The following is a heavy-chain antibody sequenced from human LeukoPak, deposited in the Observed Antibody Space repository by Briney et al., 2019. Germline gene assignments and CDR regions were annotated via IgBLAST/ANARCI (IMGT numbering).Heavy chain of an antibody. Sequence: GGSLRLSCAASGFTFSSYGMHWVRQAPGKGLEWVAFIRYDGSAKYYVDSVKGRFTISRDKSKNTVYMEMSSLRAADTAVYYCAKVDFDYWGQGTLVTVSS. CDR3: AKVDFDY. V-gene: IGHV3-30*02. J-gene: IGHJ4*02. CDR1: GFTFSSYG. CDR2: IRYDGSAK.